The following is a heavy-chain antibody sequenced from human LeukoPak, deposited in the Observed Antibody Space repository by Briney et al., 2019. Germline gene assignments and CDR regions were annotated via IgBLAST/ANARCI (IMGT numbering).Heavy chain of an antibody. CDR3: ARVPTGIVGATVGAFDI. V-gene: IGHV3-23*01. D-gene: IGHD1-26*01. CDR2: ISGRRGNT. CDR1: GFSFSSYG. J-gene: IGHJ3*02. Sequence: PGGTLRLSCAASGFSFSSYGMSWVRQAPGKGLEWVSGISGRRGNTYYADSVKGRFTISRDNAKNSLYLQMNSLRAEDTAVYYCARVPTGIVGATVGAFDIWGQGTMVTVSS.